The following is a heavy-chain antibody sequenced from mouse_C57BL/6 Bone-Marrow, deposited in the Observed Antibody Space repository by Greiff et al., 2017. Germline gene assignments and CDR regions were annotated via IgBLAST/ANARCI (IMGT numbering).Heavy chain of an antibody. CDR2: ISSGGSYT. CDR1: GFTFSSYG. CDR3: ARHAYDGYLYYFDY. D-gene: IGHD2-3*01. J-gene: IGHJ2*01. Sequence: EVMLVESGGDLVKPGGSLKLSCAASGFTFSSYGMSWVRQTPDKRLEWVATISSGGSYTYYPDSVKGRFTISRDNAKNTLYLQMSSLKSEDTAMYYCARHAYDGYLYYFDYWGQGTTLKVSS. V-gene: IGHV5-6*01.